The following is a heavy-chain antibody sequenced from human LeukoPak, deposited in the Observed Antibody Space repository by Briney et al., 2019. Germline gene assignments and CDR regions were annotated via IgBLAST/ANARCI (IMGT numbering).Heavy chain of an antibody. CDR1: GFTFSDYY. V-gene: IGHV3-11*04. CDR2: ISSRGNTI. D-gene: IGHD3-3*01. CDR3: ARDLNGYDFWSGYFVFDY. Sequence: GGSLRLSCAASGFTFSDYYMTWIRQAPGKGLEWVSYISSRGNTIFYADSVKGRFTISRDNAKNSLFLQVNSLRAEDTAVYYCARDLNGYDFWSGYFVFDYWGQGTLVTVSS. J-gene: IGHJ4*02.